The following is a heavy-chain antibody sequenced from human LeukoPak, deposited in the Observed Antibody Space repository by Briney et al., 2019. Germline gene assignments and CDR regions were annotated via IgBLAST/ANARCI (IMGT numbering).Heavy chain of an antibody. J-gene: IGHJ4*02. V-gene: IGHV1-3*01. CDR3: ARTPQEIDY. CDR1: GYTFTSYA. Sequence: ASVEVSCKASGYTFTSYALHWVRQAPGQRLEWMGWINAGNVNKKYSQKFQGRVTITRDTSTSTAYMELRSLRSDDTGVYYCARTPQEIDYWGQGTLVTVSS. CDR2: INAGNVNK.